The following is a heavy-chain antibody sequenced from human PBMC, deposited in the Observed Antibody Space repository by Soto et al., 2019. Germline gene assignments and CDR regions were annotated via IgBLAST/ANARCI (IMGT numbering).Heavy chain of an antibody. CDR3: ARSLPGTYGAFDL. V-gene: IGHV3-74*01. CDR2: ISGDGSST. D-gene: IGHD1-7*01. J-gene: IGHJ3*01. CDR1: EFTFRSYW. Sequence: GGSLRLSCAASEFTFRSYWMHWVRQCPGKGLVWVSRISGDGSSTTYADSVRGRFTISRDNAKNTVYLQMDSLRAEDTAVYYCARSLPGTYGAFDLWGQGTMVTVSS.